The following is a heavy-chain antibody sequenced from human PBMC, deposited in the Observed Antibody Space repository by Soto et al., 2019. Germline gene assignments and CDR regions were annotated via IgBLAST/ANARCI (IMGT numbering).Heavy chain of an antibody. CDR2: INPSGGST. Sequence: QVQLVQSGAEVKKPGASVKVSCKASGYTFTSYYMHWVRQAPGQGLEWMGIINPSGGSTRYAQKFQGRVTMTRDTSTSTGDMELSSLRSEDTAVYYCARGLIYDSSGYYFDYWGQGTLVTVSS. V-gene: IGHV1-46*01. CDR3: ARGLIYDSSGYYFDY. J-gene: IGHJ4*02. D-gene: IGHD3-22*01. CDR1: GYTFTSYY.